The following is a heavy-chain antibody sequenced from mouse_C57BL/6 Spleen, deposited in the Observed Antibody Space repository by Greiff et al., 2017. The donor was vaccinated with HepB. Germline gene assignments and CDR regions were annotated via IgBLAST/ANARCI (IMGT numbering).Heavy chain of an antibody. CDR2: IDPSDSET. D-gene: IGHD1-1*01. CDR1: GYTFTSYW. V-gene: IGHV1-52*01. J-gene: IGHJ3*01. CDR3: AREDYGSSYVAWFAY. Sequence: LQQPGAELVRPGSSVELSCKASGYTFTSYWMHWVKQRPIQGLEWIGNIDPSDSETHYNQKFQDKATLTVDKSSSTAYMQLSSLPSEDSAVYYCAREDYGSSYVAWFAYWGQGTLVTVSA.